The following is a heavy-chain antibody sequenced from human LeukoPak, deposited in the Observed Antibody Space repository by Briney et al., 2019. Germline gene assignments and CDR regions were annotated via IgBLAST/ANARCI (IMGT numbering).Heavy chain of an antibody. CDR3: AKVTYDYVWGSYRHNFDY. V-gene: IGHV3-23*01. CDR1: GFTFSSYA. CDR2: ISGSGGST. J-gene: IGHJ4*02. D-gene: IGHD3-16*02. Sequence: GGSLRLSCAASGFTFSSYAMSWVRQAPAKGLEWVSAISGSGGSTYYADSVKGRFTISRDNSKNTLYLQMNSLRAEDTAVYYCAKVTYDYVWGSYRHNFDYWGQGTLVTVSS.